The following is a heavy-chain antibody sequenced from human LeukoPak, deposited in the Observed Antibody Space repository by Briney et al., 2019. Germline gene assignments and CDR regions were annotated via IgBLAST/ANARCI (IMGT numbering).Heavy chain of an antibody. CDR2: ISAYNGNT. V-gene: IGHV1-18*01. J-gene: IGHJ5*02. Sequence: ASVKVSCKASGYTFTGYGISWVRQAPGQGLEWMGWISAYNGNTNYAQKLQGRVTMTTDTSTSTAYMELRSLRSDDTAVYYCARVAHLVAAAGTMSWFDPWGQGTLVTVSS. D-gene: IGHD6-13*01. CDR3: ARVAHLVAAAGTMSWFDP. CDR1: GYTFTGYG.